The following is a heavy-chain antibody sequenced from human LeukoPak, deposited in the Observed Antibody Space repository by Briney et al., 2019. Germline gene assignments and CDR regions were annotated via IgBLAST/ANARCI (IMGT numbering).Heavy chain of an antibody. J-gene: IGHJ4*02. CDR1: GFTFNNYA. CDR3: ARRAGAYSHPYDY. V-gene: IGHV3-23*01. D-gene: IGHD4/OR15-4a*01. CDR2: ISGSDAGT. Sequence: GGSLRLSCAASGFTFNNYAMSWVRQAPGKGLEWVSAISGSDAGTYYADSVKGRFTISRDNSKNTLYLQMNSLRAEDTAVYYCARRAGAYSHPYDYWGQGTLVTVSS.